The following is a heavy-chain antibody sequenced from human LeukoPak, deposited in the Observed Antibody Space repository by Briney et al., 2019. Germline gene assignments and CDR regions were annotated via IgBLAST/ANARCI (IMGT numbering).Heavy chain of an antibody. CDR3: ANSFLSYSSGWYNYY. CDR2: ISGSGGST. CDR1: GFIFSRYA. V-gene: IGHV3-23*01. Sequence: PGGSLRLSCAASGFIFSRYAMSWAPEAREEGVEWVSDISGSGGSTYYADSVKGRFNIPRDNSKNTLYLQMNSLRAEDTAVYYCANSFLSYSSGWYNYYWGQGTLVTVSS. J-gene: IGHJ4*02. D-gene: IGHD6-19*01.